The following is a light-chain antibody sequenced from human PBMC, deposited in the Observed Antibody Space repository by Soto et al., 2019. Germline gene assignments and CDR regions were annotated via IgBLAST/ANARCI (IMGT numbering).Light chain of an antibody. CDR3: QHYDHLPPLT. V-gene: IGKV1-33*01. CDR2: DVS. CDR1: QDIKNY. Sequence: DIQMIQPPSSLSASVGDRVTITCQASQDIKNYLNWYQQKPGKAPKLLIYDVSNLETGVPSRFSGSGSGTHFSLTISSLQPEDVATYYCQHYDHLPPLTFGGGTRVQIK. J-gene: IGKJ4*01.